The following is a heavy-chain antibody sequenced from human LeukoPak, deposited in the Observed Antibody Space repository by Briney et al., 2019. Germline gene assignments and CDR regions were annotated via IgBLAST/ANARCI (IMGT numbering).Heavy chain of an antibody. V-gene: IGHV4-4*09. J-gene: IGHJ5*02. D-gene: IGHD6-6*01. CDR3: ARHSYSSSSRFDP. CDR1: GGSISSYY. Sequence: SETLSLTCTVSGGSISSYYWSWIRQPPGKGLEWIGYIYTSGSTNYNPSLKSRVTISVDTSKNQFSLKLSSVTAADTAVYYCARHSYSSSSRFDPWGQGTLVTVSS. CDR2: IYTSGST.